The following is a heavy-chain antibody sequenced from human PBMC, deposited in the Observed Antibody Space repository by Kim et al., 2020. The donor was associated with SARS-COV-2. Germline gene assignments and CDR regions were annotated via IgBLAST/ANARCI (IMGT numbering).Heavy chain of an antibody. J-gene: IGHJ3*02. D-gene: IGHD6-6*01. V-gene: IGHV4-39*01. Sequence: SETLSLTCTVSGGSISSSSYYWGWIRQPPGKGLEWIGSIYYSGSTYYNPSLKSRVTISVDTSKNQFSLKLSSVTAADTAVYYCARLFPRLAAWVKVDAFDIWGQGTMVTVSS. CDR1: GGSISSSSYY. CDR3: ARLFPRLAAWVKVDAFDI. CDR2: IYYSGST.